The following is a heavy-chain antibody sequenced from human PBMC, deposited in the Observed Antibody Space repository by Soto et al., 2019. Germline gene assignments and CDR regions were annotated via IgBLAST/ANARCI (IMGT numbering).Heavy chain of an antibody. CDR3: AKDGSPLRFLEWFLEMYFDY. Sequence: PGGSLRLSCAASGFTFSSYAMSWVRQAPGKGLEWVSAISGSGGSTYYADSVKGRFTISRDNSKNTLYLQMNSLRAEDTAVYYCAKDGSPLRFLEWFLEMYFDYWGQGTLVTVT. J-gene: IGHJ4*02. CDR1: GFTFSSYA. D-gene: IGHD3-3*01. V-gene: IGHV3-23*01. CDR2: ISGSGGST.